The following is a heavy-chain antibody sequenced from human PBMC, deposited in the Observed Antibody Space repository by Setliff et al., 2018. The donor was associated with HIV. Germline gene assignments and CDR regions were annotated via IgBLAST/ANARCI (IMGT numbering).Heavy chain of an antibody. D-gene: IGHD3-9*01. J-gene: IGHJ3*02. CDR2: ITSDSTTM. CDR1: GFTFSSYS. Sequence: PGESLKISCAASGFTFSSYSMNWVRQAPGKGLEWVSYITSDSTTMYYADSVKGRVTVSRDNAKNSLHLQMNSLRAEDTAVYYCARDRRYPYALDIWGQGTMVTVSS. CDR3: ARDRRYPYALDI. V-gene: IGHV3-48*01.